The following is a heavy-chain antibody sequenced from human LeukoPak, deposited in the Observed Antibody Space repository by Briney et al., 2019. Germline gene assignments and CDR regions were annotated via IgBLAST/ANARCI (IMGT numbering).Heavy chain of an antibody. Sequence: GRSLRLSCSTSGFPFSSCAIHWVRQAPGKGLEYVSCISSNGGDTYYADSVKGRFTISRANSKNTLYLQMSNLRAEDTAVYYCVKGGTYSRDTFDIWGQGTMVTVSS. CDR1: GFPFSSCA. CDR2: ISSNGGDT. D-gene: IGHD1-26*01. J-gene: IGHJ3*02. V-gene: IGHV3-64D*09. CDR3: VKGGTYSRDTFDI.